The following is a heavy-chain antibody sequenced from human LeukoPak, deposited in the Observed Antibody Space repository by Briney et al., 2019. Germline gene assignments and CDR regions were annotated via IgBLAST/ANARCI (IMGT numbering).Heavy chain of an antibody. D-gene: IGHD3-10*01. J-gene: IGHJ2*01. CDR2: IYHSGST. Sequence: KPGGSLRLSCAASGFTFSSYWMSWIRQPPGKGLEWIGYIYHSGSTNYNPSLKSRVTISADTSKDQFSLKLASVTAADTAVYYCARVSVTMVRGVPPPYWYFDLWGRGTLVTVSS. V-gene: IGHV4-59*01. CDR3: ARVSVTMVRGVPPPYWYFDL. CDR1: GFTFSSYW.